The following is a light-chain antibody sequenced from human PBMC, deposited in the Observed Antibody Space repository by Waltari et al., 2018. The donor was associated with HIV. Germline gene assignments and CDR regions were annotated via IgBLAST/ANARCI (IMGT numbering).Light chain of an antibody. CDR2: LGS. CDR3: MQALQTPT. J-gene: IGKJ1*01. V-gene: IGKV2-28*01. CDR1: QSLLHSNGYNY. Sequence: DIVMTQSPLSLPVTPGEPASISCRSSQSLLHSNGYNYLDWYLQKPGQSPQLLIYLGSYRASGVPYRFSGSGSGTDFTLKISRVEAEDVGVYYCMQALQTPTFGQGTKVEIK.